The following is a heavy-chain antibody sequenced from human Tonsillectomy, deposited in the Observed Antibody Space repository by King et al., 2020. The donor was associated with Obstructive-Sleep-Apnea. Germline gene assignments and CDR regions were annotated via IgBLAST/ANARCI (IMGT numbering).Heavy chain of an antibody. D-gene: IGHD3-9*01. CDR3: ARDPGHILTGYPLDY. CDR1: GFSLSIYA. V-gene: IGHV3-30*03. CDR2: ISYDGSNK. J-gene: IGHJ4*02. Sequence: VQLVESGGGVVQPGRSLRLSCAALGFSLSIYAMHWCCHAPGKWLEWVSVISYDGSNKYFVVYVKGRLTISSHNSKNTLYLQMNSLRAEDTAVYYCARDPGHILTGYPLDYWGQGTLVTVSS.